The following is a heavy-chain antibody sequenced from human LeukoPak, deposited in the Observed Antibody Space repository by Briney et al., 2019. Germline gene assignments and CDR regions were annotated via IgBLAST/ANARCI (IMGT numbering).Heavy chain of an antibody. CDR2: IVHSGNT. D-gene: IGHD6-13*01. J-gene: IGHJ3*02. CDR1: GFTIRSYG. Sequence: GSLRLSCAASGFTIRSYGMSWVRQAPGKGLEWIGEIVHSGNTKYSPSLKSRVTISVDTSKNQFSLNLTSVTAADTAVYYCARFGSSTWYKGAFDIWGQGTMVTVAS. CDR3: ARFGSSTWYKGAFDI. V-gene: IGHV4-34*12.